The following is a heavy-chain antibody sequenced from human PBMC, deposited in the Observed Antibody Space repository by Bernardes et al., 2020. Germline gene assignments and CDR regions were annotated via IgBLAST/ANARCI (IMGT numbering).Heavy chain of an antibody. D-gene: IGHD1-26*01. Sequence: GGSLRLCCAASWFTVSSNYMTWVRQAPGKGLEWVSVIYSGGSTYYADSVKGRFTISRDNSKNTLYLQMNSLRAEDTAVYYCAREDKWDAFDIWGQGTMVTVSS. CDR2: IYSGGST. V-gene: IGHV3-53*01. J-gene: IGHJ3*02. CDR3: AREDKWDAFDI. CDR1: WFTVSSNY.